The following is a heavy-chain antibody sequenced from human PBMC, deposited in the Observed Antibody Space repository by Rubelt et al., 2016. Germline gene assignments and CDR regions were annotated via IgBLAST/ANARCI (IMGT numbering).Heavy chain of an antibody. CDR1: GYTFTSYA. D-gene: IGHD1-26*01. CDR3: ARDSGSPRGGGHDY. J-gene: IGHJ4*02. CDR2: INAGNGNT. Sequence: QVQLVQSGAEVKKPGASVKVSCKASGYTFTSYAMHWVRQAPGQRLEWMGWINAGNGNTKYSQKFQGRVTMTRDTSASTAYMELSSLRSEDTAGYYCARDSGSPRGGGHDYWGQGTLVTVSS. V-gene: IGHV1-3*01.